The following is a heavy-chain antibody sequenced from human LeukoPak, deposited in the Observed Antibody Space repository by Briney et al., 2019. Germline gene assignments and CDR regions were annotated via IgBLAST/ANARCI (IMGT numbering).Heavy chain of an antibody. D-gene: IGHD5-24*01. J-gene: IGHJ4*02. CDR3: ARGDGSFDY. Sequence: PGGSLRLSCAASGFPYSSYAMSWVRQAPGKGLEWVSAISGRGTSTYYADSVKGRFTISRDNSKNTLYLQMNSLRAEDTAVYYCARGDGSFDYWGQGILVTVSS. CDR2: ISGRGTST. CDR1: GFPYSSYA. V-gene: IGHV3-23*01.